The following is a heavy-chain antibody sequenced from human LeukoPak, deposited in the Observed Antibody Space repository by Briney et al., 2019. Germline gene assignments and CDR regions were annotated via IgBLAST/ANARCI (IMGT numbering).Heavy chain of an antibody. CDR1: GFIFSNYE. D-gene: IGHD1-26*01. J-gene: IGHJ4*02. CDR3: ARDLPTGTYRAYFDN. V-gene: IGHV3-48*03. Sequence: GGSLRLSCAGYGFIFSNYEMNWVRQAPGKGLEWVSYLSSTGSDIYYADSVKGRFTISRDNAENSLYLQMNSLRAEDTAVYYCARDLPTGTYRAYFDNWGQGTLVTVSS. CDR2: LSSTGSDI.